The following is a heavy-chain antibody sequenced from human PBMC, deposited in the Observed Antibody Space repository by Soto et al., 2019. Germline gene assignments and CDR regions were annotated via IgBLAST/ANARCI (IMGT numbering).Heavy chain of an antibody. D-gene: IGHD6-13*01. J-gene: IGHJ6*04. CDR1: GYTFTGYY. V-gene: IGHV1-2*04. Sequence: ASVKVSCKASGYTFTGYYMHWVRQAPGQGLEWMGWINPNSGGTNYAQKFQGWVTMTRDTSISTAYMELSRLRSDDTAVYYCARDLYSSSPPPGSADYYYGMDVWGKGTTVTVPS. CDR2: INPNSGGT. CDR3: ARDLYSSSPPPGSADYYYGMDV.